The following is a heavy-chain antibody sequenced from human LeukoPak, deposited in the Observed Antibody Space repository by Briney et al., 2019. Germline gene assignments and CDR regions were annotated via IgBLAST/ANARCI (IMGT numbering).Heavy chain of an antibody. Sequence: SETLSLTCTVSGGSISSGGYYWSWIRQHPGKGLAWIGYIYYSGSTYYNPSLKSRVTISVHTSKNQFSLKLSSVTAADTAVYYCAAVGTAAGTDIAFDYWGQGTLVTVSS. CDR2: IYYSGST. CDR1: GGSISSGGYY. J-gene: IGHJ4*02. D-gene: IGHD6-13*01. V-gene: IGHV4-31*03. CDR3: AAVGTAAGTDIAFDY.